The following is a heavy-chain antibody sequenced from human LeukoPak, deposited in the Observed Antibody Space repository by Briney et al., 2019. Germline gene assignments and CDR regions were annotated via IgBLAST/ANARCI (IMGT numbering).Heavy chain of an antibody. CDR2: VFYEGNT. D-gene: IGHD2-2*01. CDR1: GGSLTGYF. J-gene: IGHJ4*02. V-gene: IGHV4-59*08. CDR3: VRQGTITYAYFDS. Sequence: SETLSLTCTVSGGSLTGYFWSWIRQPPGKGLEWVGYVFYEGNTNYNPSLKSRVTTSVDTSKNQFSLRLNSVTAADTAVYYCVRQGTITYAYFDSWGQGVPITVSS.